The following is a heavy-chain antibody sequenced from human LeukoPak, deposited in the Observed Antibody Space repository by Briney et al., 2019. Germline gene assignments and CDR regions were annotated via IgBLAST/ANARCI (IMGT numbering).Heavy chain of an antibody. CDR2: ISGTSSYI. D-gene: IGHD3-10*01. V-gene: IGHV3-21*01. Sequence: GSLRLSCAASGFTFSSYSMNWVRQAPGKGLEWVSFISGTSSYIYYADSVKGRFTISRDNAKNSLYLQMNSLRAEDTAVYYCARGEYGSGCYHIDYWGQGTLVTVSS. CDR3: ARGEYGSGCYHIDY. CDR1: GFTFSSYS. J-gene: IGHJ4*02.